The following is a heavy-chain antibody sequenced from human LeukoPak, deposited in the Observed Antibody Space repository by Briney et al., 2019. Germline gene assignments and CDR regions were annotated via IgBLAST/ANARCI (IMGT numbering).Heavy chain of an antibody. V-gene: IGHV4-31*11. Sequence: SETLSLTCAVYGGSFSGYYWSWIRQHPGKGLEWIGYVYYSGSTYYNPSLKSRVTISVDTSKNQFSLKLNSVTAADTAVYYCAGSTVTTYYGMDVWGQGTTVTVSS. CDR2: VYYSGST. CDR3: AGSTVTTYYGMDV. D-gene: IGHD4-17*01. J-gene: IGHJ6*02. CDR1: GGSFSGYY.